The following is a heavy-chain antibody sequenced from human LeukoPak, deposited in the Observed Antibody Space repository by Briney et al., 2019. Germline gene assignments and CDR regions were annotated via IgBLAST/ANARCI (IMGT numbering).Heavy chain of an antibody. J-gene: IGHJ4*02. CDR3: ARAPLASTLDS. CDR2: VYYTGNT. Sequence: SETLSLTCTVSGGSIDHYYWSGIRQPPGKGLEWIGYVYYTGNTNYNPSLNGRVTISVDTSKTQFSLRLTFVNTADTAVYYCARAPLASTLDSWGQGTLVTVSS. V-gene: IGHV4-59*01. CDR1: GGSIDHYY.